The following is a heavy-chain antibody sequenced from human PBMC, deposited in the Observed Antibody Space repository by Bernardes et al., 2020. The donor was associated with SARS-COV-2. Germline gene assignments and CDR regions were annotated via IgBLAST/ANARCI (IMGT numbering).Heavy chain of an antibody. Sequence: GGSLRLSCAASGFTFSTYWMSWVRQAPGRGLEWVANLKHDGSDKYYVDSVKGRFTISRDNAKNSLYLQMNSLGVEDTALYYCARFGNEVPHAIDYWGQGTLVTVSS. CDR2: LKHDGSDK. J-gene: IGHJ4*02. V-gene: IGHV3-7*01. D-gene: IGHD3-16*01. CDR3: ARFGNEVPHAIDY. CDR1: GFTFSTYW.